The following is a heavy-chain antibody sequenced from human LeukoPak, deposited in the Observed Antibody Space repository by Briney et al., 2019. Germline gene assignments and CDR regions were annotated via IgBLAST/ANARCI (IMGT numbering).Heavy chain of an antibody. V-gene: IGHV4-61*02. J-gene: IGHJ4*02. Sequence: SETLSLTCTVAGGSISSGSSYWSWIRQPAGKGLEWIGRIYTSGSTNYNPSLKSRVTMSVDTSKNQFSLKLSSVTAADTAVYYCARGFGANTYWGQGTLVTVSS. D-gene: IGHD3-16*01. CDR1: GGSISSGSSY. CDR3: ARGFGANTY. CDR2: IYTSGST.